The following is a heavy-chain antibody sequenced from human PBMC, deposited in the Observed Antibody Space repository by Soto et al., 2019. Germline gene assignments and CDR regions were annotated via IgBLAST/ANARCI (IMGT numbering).Heavy chain of an antibody. Sequence: SETLSLTCAVYGGSFSGYYWSWIRQPPGKGLEWIGEINHSGSTNYNPSLKSRVTISVDTSKNQFSLKLGSVTAADTAVYYCARFPLRDFWSGYYTRAAFDIWGQGTMVTVSS. D-gene: IGHD3-3*01. V-gene: IGHV4-34*01. J-gene: IGHJ3*02. CDR3: ARFPLRDFWSGYYTRAAFDI. CDR2: INHSGST. CDR1: GGSFSGYY.